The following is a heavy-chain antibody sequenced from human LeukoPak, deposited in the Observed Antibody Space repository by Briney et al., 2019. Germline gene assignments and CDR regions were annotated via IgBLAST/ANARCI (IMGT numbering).Heavy chain of an antibody. D-gene: IGHD5-24*01. CDR2: ISGSSSYI. CDR1: GFTFSSYA. Sequence: GGSLRLSCAASGFTFSSYAMSWVRQAPGKGLEWVSAISGSSSYIYYADSVKGRFTISRDNAKNSLYLQMNSLRAEDTAVYYCARVAVVGWLQSDYWGQGTLVTVSS. CDR3: ARVAVVGWLQSDY. V-gene: IGHV3-21*01. J-gene: IGHJ4*02.